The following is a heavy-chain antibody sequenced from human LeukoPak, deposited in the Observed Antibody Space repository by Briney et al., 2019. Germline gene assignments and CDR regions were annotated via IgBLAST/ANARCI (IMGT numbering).Heavy chain of an antibody. V-gene: IGHV4-39*07. Sequence: PSETLSLTCTVSGGSISSSSYYWGWIRQPPGKGLEWIGSIYYSGSTCYNPSLKSRVTISVDTSKNQFSLKLSSVTAADTAVYYCATELYCSGGSCSIWGQGTLVTVSS. CDR1: GGSISSSSYY. CDR2: IYYSGST. D-gene: IGHD2-15*01. J-gene: IGHJ4*02. CDR3: ATELYCSGGSCSI.